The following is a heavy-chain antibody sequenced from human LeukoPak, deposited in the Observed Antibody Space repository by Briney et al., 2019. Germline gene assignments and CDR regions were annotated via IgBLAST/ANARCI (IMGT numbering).Heavy chain of an antibody. V-gene: IGHV3-23*01. CDR2: ISGSGGST. Sequence: GGSLRLSCAASGFTFSSYTMTWVRQAPGKGLEWVSSISGSGGSTYYADSVKDRFTISRDNSKNMLYLQMNSLRAEDTAVYYCASGVVTTLLDYWGQGTLVTVSS. D-gene: IGHD4-23*01. CDR1: GFTFSSYT. CDR3: ASGVVTTLLDY. J-gene: IGHJ4*02.